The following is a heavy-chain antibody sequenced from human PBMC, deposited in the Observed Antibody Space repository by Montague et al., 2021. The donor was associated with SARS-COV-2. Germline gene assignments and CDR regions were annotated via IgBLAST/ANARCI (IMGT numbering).Heavy chain of an antibody. Sequence: SETLSLTCTVSAGAIRDTDYFWGWIRQPPGKGLEWIGSIYYSGTTYHNPSLKNRVTISVDTSKNQFSLKLSSVTAADTAVYFCARHRDNLGSLNWFAPWGQGTLVTVSS. D-gene: IGHD3-16*01. CDR2: IYYSGTT. V-gene: IGHV4-39*01. J-gene: IGHJ5*02. CDR1: AGAIRDTDYF. CDR3: ARHRDNLGSLNWFAP.